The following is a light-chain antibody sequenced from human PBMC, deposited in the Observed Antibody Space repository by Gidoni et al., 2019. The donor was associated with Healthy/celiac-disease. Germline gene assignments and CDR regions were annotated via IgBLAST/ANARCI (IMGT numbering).Light chain of an antibody. V-gene: IGKV1-39*01. J-gene: IGKJ1*01. Sequence: DIQMTQSPSSLSASVGDRVTITCRASQSISSYLNWYQQKPGKAPKLLIYAASSLQSGVPSRFSGSGSGTDFTLTISRLQPEDFANYYWQQSYSTPQTFGQGTKVEIK. CDR2: AAS. CDR3: QQSYSTPQT. CDR1: QSISSY.